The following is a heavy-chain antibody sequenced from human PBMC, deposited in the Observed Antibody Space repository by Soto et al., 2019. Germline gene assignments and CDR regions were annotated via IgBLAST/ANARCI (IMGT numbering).Heavy chain of an antibody. CDR3: AKFSYDSSGYLFDY. V-gene: IGHV3-23*01. CDR2: ISSSGGST. J-gene: IGHJ4*02. CDR1: GFTFSSYA. D-gene: IGHD3-22*01. Sequence: LRLSCAASGFTFSSYAMSWVRQAPGKGLEWVSAISSSGGSTYYADSVKGRFTISRDNSKNTLYLQMNSLRAEDTAVYYCAKFSYDSSGYLFDYWGQGTLVTVSS.